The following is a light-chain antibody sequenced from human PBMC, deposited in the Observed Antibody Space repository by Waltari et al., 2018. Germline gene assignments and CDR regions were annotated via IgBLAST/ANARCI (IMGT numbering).Light chain of an antibody. CDR2: EDT. J-gene: IGLJ3*02. CDR1: ALPNKY. Sequence: SYELTQPPSVSVSHGHTARITCSGEALPNKYAYWYRQKSGQAPVLVIYEDTKRPSGIPERISGSNSGAVATLTITGAQVEDEADYYCYSTDYTGNYWVFGGGTKLTVL. CDR3: YSTDYTGNYWV. V-gene: IGLV3-10*01.